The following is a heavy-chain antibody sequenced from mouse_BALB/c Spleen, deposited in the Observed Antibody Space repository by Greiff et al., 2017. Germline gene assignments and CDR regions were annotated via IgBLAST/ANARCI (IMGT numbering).Heavy chain of an antibody. V-gene: IGHV5-17*02. J-gene: IGHJ2*01. CDR3: ARMGDYDPFDY. D-gene: IGHD2-4*01. CDR2: ISSGSSTI. CDR1: GFTFSSFG. Sequence: EVQGVESGGGLVQPGGSRKLSCAASGFTFSSFGMHWVRQAPEKGLEWVAYISSGSSTIYYADTVKGRFTISRDNPKNTLFLQMTSLRSEDTAMYYCARMGDYDPFDYWGQGTTLTVSS.